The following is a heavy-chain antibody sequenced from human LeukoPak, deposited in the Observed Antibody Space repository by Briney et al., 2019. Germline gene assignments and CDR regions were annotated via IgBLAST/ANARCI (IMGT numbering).Heavy chain of an antibody. J-gene: IGHJ4*02. CDR2: INPNSGGT. D-gene: IGHD5-18*01. Sequence: ASVKVFCKASGYTFTGYYMHWVRQAPGQGLEWMGWINPNSGGTNYAQKFQGRATMTRDTSISTAYMELSRLRSDDTAVYYCARGDWGYSYGLKGMVDYWGQGTLVTVSS. CDR1: GYTFTGYY. V-gene: IGHV1-2*02. CDR3: ARGDWGYSYGLKGMVDY.